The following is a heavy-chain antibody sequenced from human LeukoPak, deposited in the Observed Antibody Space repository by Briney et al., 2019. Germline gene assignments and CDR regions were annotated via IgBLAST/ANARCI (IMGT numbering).Heavy chain of an antibody. D-gene: IGHD6-13*01. Sequence: SETLSLTCAVYGGSFSGYYWSWIRQPPGKGLEWIGEINHSGSTNYNPSLKSRVTISVDTSKNQFSLKLSSVTAADTAVYFCARGRVSSSSWYSTYYYYFYMDVWGKGTTVTVSS. CDR2: INHSGST. J-gene: IGHJ6*03. CDR1: GGSFSGYY. V-gene: IGHV4-34*01. CDR3: ARGRVSSSSWYSTYYYYFYMDV.